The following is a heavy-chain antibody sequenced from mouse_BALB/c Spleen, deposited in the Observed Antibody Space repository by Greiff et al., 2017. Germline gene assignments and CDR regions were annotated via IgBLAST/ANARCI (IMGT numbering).Heavy chain of an antibody. Sequence: QVQLQQSGAELVRPGASVKLSCKASGYSFTSYWMNWVKQRPGQGLEWIGAIDTSDSYTSYNQKFKGKATLTVDESSSTAYMQLSSLTSEDSAVYYCARGGDFAYWGQGTLVTVSA. J-gene: IGHJ3*01. CDR1: GYSFTSYW. D-gene: IGHD3-3*01. CDR3: ARGGDFAY. V-gene: IGHV1-69*02. CDR2: IDTSDSYT.